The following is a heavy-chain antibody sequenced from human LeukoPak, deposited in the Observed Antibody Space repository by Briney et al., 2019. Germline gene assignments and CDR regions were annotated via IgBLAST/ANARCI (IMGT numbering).Heavy chain of an antibody. V-gene: IGHV7-4-1*02. CDR2: INTNTGNP. CDR3: ANSHSNYDFWSGYYNWFDP. CDR1: GYTFTSYA. D-gene: IGHD3-3*01. Sequence: ASVKLSCKASGYTFTSYAMNWVRQAPGQGLEWMGWINTNTGNPTYAQGFTGRFVFSLDTSVSTAYLQITILKAEDTAVYYCANSHSNYDFWSGYYNWFDPWGQGTLVTVSS. J-gene: IGHJ5*02.